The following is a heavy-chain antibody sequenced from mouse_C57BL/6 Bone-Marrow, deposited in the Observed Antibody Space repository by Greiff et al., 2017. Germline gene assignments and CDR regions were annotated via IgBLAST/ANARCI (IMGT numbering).Heavy chain of an antibody. CDR3: ASERGLLETWFAY. CDR2: IDPNRGGT. Sequence: QVQLQQSGAELVKPGASVKLSCKASGYTFTSYWMHWVKQRPGRGLEWIGRIDPNRGGTKYTEKFKSKATLTVYKPSSTAYMQLSSLTSEDSAVYDCASERGLLETWFAYWGQGTLVTVSA. J-gene: IGHJ3*01. CDR1: GYTFTSYW. D-gene: IGHD2-3*01. V-gene: IGHV1-72*01.